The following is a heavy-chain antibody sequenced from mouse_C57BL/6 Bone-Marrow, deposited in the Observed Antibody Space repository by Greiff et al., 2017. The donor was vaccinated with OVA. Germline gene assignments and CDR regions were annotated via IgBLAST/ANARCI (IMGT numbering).Heavy chain of an antibody. CDR2: IDPETGGT. CDR3: TRFDY. V-gene: IGHV1-15*01. CDR1: GYTFTDYE. J-gene: IGHJ2*01. Sequence: VQVVESGAELVRPGASVTLSCKASGYTFTDYEMHWVKQTPVHGLEWIGAIDPETGGTAYTQKFKGKAILTADKSSSTAYMELRSLTSEDSAVYYCTRFDYWGQGTTLTVSS.